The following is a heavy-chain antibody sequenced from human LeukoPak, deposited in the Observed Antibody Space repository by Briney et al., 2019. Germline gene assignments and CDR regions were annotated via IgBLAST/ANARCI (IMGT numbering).Heavy chain of an antibody. J-gene: IGHJ4*02. CDR2: ISYSGST. V-gene: IGHV4-59*01. D-gene: IGHD4-17*01. CDR3: ARGPYANDY. CDR1: GGSIRSYY. Sequence: SETLSLTCTVSGGSIRSYYWNWIRQPPGKGLEWIGYISYSGSTNYNPSPKSRVTISVDTSKNQFSLKLSSVTAADTAAYFCARGPYANDYWGQGTLVIVSS.